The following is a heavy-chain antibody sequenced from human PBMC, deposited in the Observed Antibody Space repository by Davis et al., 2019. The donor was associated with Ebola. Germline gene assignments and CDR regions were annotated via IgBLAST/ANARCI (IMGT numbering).Heavy chain of an antibody. V-gene: IGHV1-18*01. CDR3: ARDGDIVVVPAARGYYYYGMDV. CDR1: GYTFTSYG. CDR2: ISAYNGNT. Sequence: ASVKVSCKASGYTFTSYGISWVRQAPGQGLEWMGWISAYNGNTNYAQKLQGRVTMTTDTSTSTAYMELRSLRSDDTAVYYCARDGDIVVVPAARGYYYYGMDVWGQGTTVTVSS. D-gene: IGHD2-2*01. J-gene: IGHJ6*02.